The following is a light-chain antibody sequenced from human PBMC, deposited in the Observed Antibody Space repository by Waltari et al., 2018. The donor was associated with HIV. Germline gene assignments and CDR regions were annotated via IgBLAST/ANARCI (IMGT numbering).Light chain of an antibody. CDR3: CSDAGSSTYGV. CDR2: EVS. Sequence: QSALTQPASVSGSPGQSITISCTGTSSDVGRYNLVSWYQQHPGKAPKLMIYEVSKRPSGVSNRFSCSKSGNTASLTISGLQAEGEAEYYCCSDAGSSTYGVFGGGTKLTVL. V-gene: IGLV2-23*02. J-gene: IGLJ2*01. CDR1: SSDVGRYNL.